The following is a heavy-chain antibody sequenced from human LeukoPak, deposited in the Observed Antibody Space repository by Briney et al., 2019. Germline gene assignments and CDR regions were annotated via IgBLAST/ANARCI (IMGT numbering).Heavy chain of an antibody. CDR1: GFTFSSYW. D-gene: IGHD5-18*01. Sequence: GSLRLSCAASGFTFSSYWMHWVRQAPGKGLVWVSRINSDGSSTSYADSVKGRFTISRDNAKNTLYLQMNSLRAEDTAVYYCAREDSYGPIYYYYGMDVWGQGTTVTVSS. CDR2: INSDGSST. V-gene: IGHV3-74*01. J-gene: IGHJ6*02. CDR3: AREDSYGPIYYYYGMDV.